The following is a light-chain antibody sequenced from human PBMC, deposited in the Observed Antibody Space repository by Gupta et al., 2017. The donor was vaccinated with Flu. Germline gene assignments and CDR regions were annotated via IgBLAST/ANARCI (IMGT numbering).Light chain of an antibody. V-gene: IGLV3-1*01. CDR1: KLGDKY. CDR2: HDS. Sequence: SYELTQPPSVSVSPGQTASITCSGDKLGDKYACWYQQKPGQSPVLVIYHDSKRPSGIPERFASYNAANTATPNISGTQAMDEAYDYCEESDSRTASYVFGTGTKVTVL. CDR3: EESDSRTASYV. J-gene: IGLJ1*01.